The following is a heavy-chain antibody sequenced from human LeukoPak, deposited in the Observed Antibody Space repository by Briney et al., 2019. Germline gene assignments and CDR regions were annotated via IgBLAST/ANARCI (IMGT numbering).Heavy chain of an antibody. J-gene: IGHJ4*02. Sequence: GGSLRLSCAASGFTFSSYAMHWVREAPGKGLEWVAVISYDGSNKYYADSVKGRFTISRDNSKNTLYLQMNSLRPEDTAVYYCASDNWNYGWGQGPLVTVSS. V-gene: IGHV3-30-3*01. CDR1: GFTFSSYA. D-gene: IGHD1-7*01. CDR3: ASDNWNYG. CDR2: ISYDGSNK.